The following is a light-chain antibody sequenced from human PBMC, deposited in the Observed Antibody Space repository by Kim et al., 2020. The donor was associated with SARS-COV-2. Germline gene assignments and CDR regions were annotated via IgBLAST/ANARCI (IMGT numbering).Light chain of an antibody. CDR1: KLGDKY. J-gene: IGLJ2*01. Sequence: VSPGQTSSITCSGDKLGDKYACWYQQKPGQSPVLVIYQDSKRPSGIPERFSGSNSGNTATLTISGTQAMDEADYYCQAWDSSTYVVFGGGTQLTVL. CDR2: QDS. CDR3: QAWDSSTYVV. V-gene: IGLV3-1*01.